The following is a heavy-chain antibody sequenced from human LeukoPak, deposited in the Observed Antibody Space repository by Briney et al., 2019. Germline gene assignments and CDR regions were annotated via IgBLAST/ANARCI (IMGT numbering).Heavy chain of an antibody. V-gene: IGHV3-48*03. CDR1: GFTFSSYE. Sequence: GGSLRLSCAASGFTFSSYEMNWVRQAPGKGLEWVSYISSSGSTIYYADSVKGRFTISRDNVKNSLYLQMSSLRDEDTAVYYCARETSGWFDPWGQGALVTVSS. J-gene: IGHJ5*02. CDR3: ARETSGWFDP. CDR2: ISSSGSTI.